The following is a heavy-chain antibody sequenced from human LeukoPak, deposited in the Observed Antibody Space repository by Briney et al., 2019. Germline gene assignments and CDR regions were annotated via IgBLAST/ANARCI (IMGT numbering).Heavy chain of an antibody. CDR1: GFTFSSYA. CDR2: ISGSGGST. V-gene: IGHV3-23*01. D-gene: IGHD3-3*01. J-gene: IGHJ4*02. Sequence: PGGFLRLSCAASGFTFSSYAMSWVRQAPGKGLEWVSAISGSGGSTYYADSVKGRFTISRDNSKNTLYLQMNSLRAEDTAVYYCAKILREWSQFPPFDYWGQGTLVTVSS. CDR3: AKILREWSQFPPFDY.